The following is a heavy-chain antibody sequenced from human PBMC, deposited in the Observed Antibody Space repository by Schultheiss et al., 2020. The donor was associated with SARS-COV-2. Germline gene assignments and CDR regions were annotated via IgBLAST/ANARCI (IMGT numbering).Heavy chain of an antibody. CDR2: ISAYNGNT. CDR3: ARAGSTLRHWYFDL. J-gene: IGHJ2*01. CDR1: GGTFSSYG. Sequence: ASVKVSCKASGGTFSSYGISWVRQAPGQGLEWMGWISAYNGNTNYAQKLQGRVTMTTDTSTSTAYMELSRLRSDDTAVYYCARAGSTLRHWYFDLWGRGTLVTVSS. V-gene: IGHV1-18*01. D-gene: IGHD3-10*01.